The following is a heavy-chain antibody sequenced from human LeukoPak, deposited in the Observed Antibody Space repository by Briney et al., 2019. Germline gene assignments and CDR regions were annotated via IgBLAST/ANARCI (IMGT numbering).Heavy chain of an antibody. D-gene: IGHD2-21*02. J-gene: IGHJ4*02. CDR3: AIRHLVVVTDY. Sequence: GASVKVSCKXSGYTFTSYYMHWVRQAPGQGLEWMGGIIPIFGTANYAQKFQGRVTITTDESTSTAYMELSSLRSEDTAVYYCAIRHLVVVTDYWGQGTLVTVSS. CDR1: GYTFTSYY. CDR2: IIPIFGTA. V-gene: IGHV1-69*05.